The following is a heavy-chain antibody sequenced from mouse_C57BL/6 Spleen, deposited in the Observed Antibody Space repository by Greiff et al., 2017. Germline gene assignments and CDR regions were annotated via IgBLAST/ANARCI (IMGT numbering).Heavy chain of an antibody. CDR2: ISSGSSTI. Sequence: EVHLVESGGGLVKPGGSLKLSCAASGFTFSDYGMHWVRQAPEKGLEWVAYISSGSSTIYYADTVKGRFTISRDNAKNTLFLQMTSLRSEDTAMYYCARSTRVTEGYFDYWGQGTTLTVSS. J-gene: IGHJ2*01. D-gene: IGHD2-2*01. CDR3: ARSTRVTEGYFDY. CDR1: GFTFSDYG. V-gene: IGHV5-17*01.